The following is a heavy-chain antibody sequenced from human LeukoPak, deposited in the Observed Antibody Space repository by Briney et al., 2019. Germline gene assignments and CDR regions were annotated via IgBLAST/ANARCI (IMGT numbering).Heavy chain of an antibody. J-gene: IGHJ4*02. CDR1: GGSFSGYY. V-gene: IGHV4-34*01. CDR2: INHSGST. Sequence: SETLSLTCTVYGGSFSGYYWSWIRQPPGKGLEWIGEINHSGSTNYNPSLKSRVTISVDTSKNQFSLKLSSVTAADTAVYYCARVVDCSSSSCYAPGFDYWGKGTLVTVSS. CDR3: ARVVDCSSSSCYAPGFDY. D-gene: IGHD2-2*01.